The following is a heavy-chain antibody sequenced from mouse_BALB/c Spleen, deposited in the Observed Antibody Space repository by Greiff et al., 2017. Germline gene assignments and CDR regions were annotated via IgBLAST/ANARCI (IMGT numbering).Heavy chain of an antibody. CDR2: ISYSGST. CDR1: GDSITSGY. Sequence: VQLQQSGPSLVKPSQTLSLTCSVTGDSITSGYWNWIRKFPGNKLEYMGYISYSGSTYYNPSLKSRISITRDTSKNQYYLQLNSVTTEDTATYYCARDYYGRPLYFDVWGAGTTVTVSS. J-gene: IGHJ1*01. D-gene: IGHD1-1*01. CDR3: ARDYYGRPLYFDV. V-gene: IGHV3-8*02.